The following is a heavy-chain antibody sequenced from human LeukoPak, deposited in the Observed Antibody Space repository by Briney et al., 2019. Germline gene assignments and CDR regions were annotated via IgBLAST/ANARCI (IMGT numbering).Heavy chain of an antibody. V-gene: IGHV1-46*01. J-gene: IGHJ4*02. CDR3: ARDKIDCSSTSCYTAPINY. CDR1: GYTFTSYY. CDR2: INPSGGST. Sequence: ASVKVSCKASGYTFTSYYMHWVRQAPGQGLEWMGIINPSGGSTSYAQKFQGRVTMTRDTSTSTVYMELSSLRSEDTAVYYCARDKIDCSSTSCYTAPINYWGQGTLVTVSS. D-gene: IGHD2-2*02.